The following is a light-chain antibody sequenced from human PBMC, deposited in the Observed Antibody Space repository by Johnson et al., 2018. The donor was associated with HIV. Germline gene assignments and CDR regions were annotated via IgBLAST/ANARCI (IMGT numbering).Light chain of an antibody. CDR3: GTWDSSLSAHV. CDR2: DNK. CDR1: SSNIGNNY. V-gene: IGLV1-51*01. Sequence: QSVLTQPPSVSAAPGQKVTISCSGSSSNIGNNYVSWYQQLPGTAPKLLIYDNKKRPSGIPDRFSGSKSGTSATLGITGPPTGDEADYYCGTWDSSLSAHVFGTGTKVTVL. J-gene: IGLJ1*01.